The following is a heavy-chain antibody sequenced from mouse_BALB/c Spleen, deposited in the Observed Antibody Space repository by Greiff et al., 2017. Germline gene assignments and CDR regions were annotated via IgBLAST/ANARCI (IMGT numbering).Heavy chain of an antibody. J-gene: IGHJ2*01. Sequence: VQLKESGPGLVKPSQSLSLTCTVTGYSITSDYAWNWIRQFPGNKLEWMGYISYSGSTSYNPSLKSRISITRDTSKNQFFLQLNSVTTEDTATYYCARGGNYGGYFDYWGQGTTLTVSS. CDR1: GYSITSDYA. CDR2: ISYSGST. CDR3: ARGGNYGGYFDY. V-gene: IGHV3-2*02. D-gene: IGHD2-1*01.